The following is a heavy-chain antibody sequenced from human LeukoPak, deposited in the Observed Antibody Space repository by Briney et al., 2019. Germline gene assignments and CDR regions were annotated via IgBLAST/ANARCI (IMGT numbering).Heavy chain of an antibody. V-gene: IGHV3-30*03. Sequence: PGRSLRLSCAASGFTFSSYGMHWVRQAPGKGLEWVAVISYDGSNKYYADSVKGRFTISRDNSKNTLYLQMNSLRAEDTAVYYCAREDGYNSPYYFDYWGQGTLVTVSS. CDR1: GFTFSSYG. D-gene: IGHD5-24*01. J-gene: IGHJ4*02. CDR3: AREDGYNSPYYFDY. CDR2: ISYDGSNK.